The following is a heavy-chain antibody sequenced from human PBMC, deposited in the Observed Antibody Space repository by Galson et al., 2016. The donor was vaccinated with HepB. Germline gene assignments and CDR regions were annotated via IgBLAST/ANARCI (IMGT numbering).Heavy chain of an antibody. V-gene: IGHV4-59*12. D-gene: IGHD3-10*01. CDR1: GVSLNNYY. CDR2: VYSTGST. CDR3: ATYVRGNAYYLPH. Sequence: ETLSLTCTVSGVSLNNYYWSWIRQSPGKDLEWIGYVYSTGSTKFNPALETRADISLDTSKSQVTLRLTSVTAADTAVYYCATYVRGNAYYLPHWGQGALVTVSS. J-gene: IGHJ4*02.